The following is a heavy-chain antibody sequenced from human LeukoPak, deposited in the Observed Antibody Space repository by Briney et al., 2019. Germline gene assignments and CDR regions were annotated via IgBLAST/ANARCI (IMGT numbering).Heavy chain of an antibody. CDR2: ISGSGDST. CDR3: AKGAYYAD. D-gene: IGHD3-3*01. Sequence: SGGSLRLSCAASGFTFSNSGMNWVRQAPGKGLEWVSTISGSGDSTYYADSVKGRFTSSRDNSKNTLYLQMNSLRAEDTAVYYCAKGAYYADWGQGTLVTVSS. V-gene: IGHV3-23*01. CDR1: GFTFSNSG. J-gene: IGHJ4*02.